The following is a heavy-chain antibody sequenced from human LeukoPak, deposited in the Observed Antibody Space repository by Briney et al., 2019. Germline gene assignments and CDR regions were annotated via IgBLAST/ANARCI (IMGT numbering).Heavy chain of an antibody. Sequence: SETLSLTCTVSGGSISSYYWSWIRQPPGKGLEWIGYIYYSGSTNYNPSLKSRVTISVDTSKNQFSLRLSSVTAADTAVYYCARGGYDFWSGYYVPWFDPWGQGTLVTVSP. D-gene: IGHD3-3*01. CDR1: GGSISSYY. CDR3: ARGGYDFWSGYYVPWFDP. V-gene: IGHV4-59*01. CDR2: IYYSGST. J-gene: IGHJ5*02.